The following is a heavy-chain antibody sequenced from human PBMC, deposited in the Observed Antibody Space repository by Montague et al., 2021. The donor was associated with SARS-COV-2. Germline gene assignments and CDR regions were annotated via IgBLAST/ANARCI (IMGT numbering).Heavy chain of an antibody. CDR1: GFSLSTSGMC. CDR3: ARMSVRGVIFDY. CDR2: IDWDDDK. Sequence: PALVKPTQTLTLTCIFSGFSLSTSGMCVSWIRQPPGKALEWLARIDWDDDKYYSTSLKTRLTISKDTSKNQVVLTMTNMDPVDTATYYCARMSVRGVIFDYWGQGTLVTVSS. V-gene: IGHV2-70*11. D-gene: IGHD3-10*01. J-gene: IGHJ4*02.